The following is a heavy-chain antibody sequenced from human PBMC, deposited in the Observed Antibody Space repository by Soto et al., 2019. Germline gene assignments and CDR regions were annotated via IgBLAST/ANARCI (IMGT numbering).Heavy chain of an antibody. J-gene: IGHJ3*02. CDR1: GYTFTSYG. Sequence: ASVKVSCKASGYTFTSYGISRVRQAPGQGLEWMGWISAYNGNTNYAQKLQGRVTMTTDTSTSTAYMELRSLRSDDTAVYYCARVVGYYYDSSRDAFDIWGQGTMVTVSS. CDR3: ARVVGYYYDSSRDAFDI. CDR2: ISAYNGNT. V-gene: IGHV1-18*04. D-gene: IGHD3-22*01.